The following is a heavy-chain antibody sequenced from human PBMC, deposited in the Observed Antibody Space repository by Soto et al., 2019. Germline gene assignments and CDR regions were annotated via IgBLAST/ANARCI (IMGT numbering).Heavy chain of an antibody. CDR3: AKGTFSGSYIVDF. D-gene: IGHD1-26*01. CDR2: INAGNGNT. Sequence: QVQLVQSGAEVKKPGSSVKVSCKASGSSFSTFGIHWVRQAPGQRPEWMGWINAGNGNTKYSQKFQGRVTITRDTSASTVYMEMSSLKSEDTAVFYCAKGTFSGSYIVDFWGQGTLVSVSS. J-gene: IGHJ4*02. CDR1: GSSFSTFG. V-gene: IGHV1-3*01.